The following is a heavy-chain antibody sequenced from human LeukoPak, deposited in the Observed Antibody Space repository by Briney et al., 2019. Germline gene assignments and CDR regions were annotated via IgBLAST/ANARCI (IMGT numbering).Heavy chain of an antibody. CDR3: AKGSLLLWFGELSYGMDV. CDR2: ISYDGSNK. CDR1: GFTFSSYG. D-gene: IGHD3-10*01. Sequence: GGSLRLSCAASGFTFSSYGMHWVRQAPGKGLEWVAVISYDGSNKYYADSVKGRFTISRDNSKNTLYLQMNSLRADDTAVYYCAKGSLLLWFGELSYGMDVWGQGTTVTVSS. V-gene: IGHV3-30*18. J-gene: IGHJ6*02.